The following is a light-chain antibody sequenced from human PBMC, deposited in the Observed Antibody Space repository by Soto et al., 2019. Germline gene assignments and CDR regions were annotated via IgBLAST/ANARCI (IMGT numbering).Light chain of an antibody. J-gene: IGLJ2*01. V-gene: IGLV2-14*01. CDR3: SSYPSTQGV. Sequence: QSVLTQPASVSGSPGQSITISCTGTSSDVGGYNYVSWYQQHPGKAPKLMIYEVSNRPSGVSNRFSGSKSGNTASLTISGLHAEDEADYYCSSYPSTQGVFGGGTKVTVL. CDR2: EVS. CDR1: SSDVGGYNY.